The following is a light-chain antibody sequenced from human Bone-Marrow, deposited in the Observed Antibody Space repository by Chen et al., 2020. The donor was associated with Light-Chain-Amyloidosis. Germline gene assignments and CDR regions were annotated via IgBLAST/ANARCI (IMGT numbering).Light chain of an antibody. CDR1: NIGSTS. Sequence: SYVLTQPSSVSAAPGQTATNACGGNNIGSTSVHWYQQTPGQAPLLIVYDESDRPSGIPERLSGSNSGNTATLTISRVEAGDEADYYCQVWDKSSDRPVFGGGTKLTVL. CDR3: QVWDKSSDRPV. V-gene: IGLV3-21*02. J-gene: IGLJ3*02. CDR2: DES.